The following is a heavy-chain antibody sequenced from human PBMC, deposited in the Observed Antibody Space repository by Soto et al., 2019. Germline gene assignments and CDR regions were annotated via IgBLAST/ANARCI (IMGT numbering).Heavy chain of an antibody. D-gene: IGHD2-2*02. CDR2: INHSGST. V-gene: IGHV4-34*01. Sequence: SETLSLTCAVYGGSFSGYYWSWIRQPPGKGLEWIGEINHSGSTNYNPSLKSRVTISVDTSKNQFSLKLSSVTAADTAVYYCANAYCSSTSCYNRNYYYYMDVWGKGTTVTVSS. J-gene: IGHJ6*03. CDR1: GGSFSGYY. CDR3: ANAYCSSTSCYNRNYYYYMDV.